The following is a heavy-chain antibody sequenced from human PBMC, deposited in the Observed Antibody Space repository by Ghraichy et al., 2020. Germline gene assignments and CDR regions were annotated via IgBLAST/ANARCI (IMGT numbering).Heavy chain of an antibody. CDR1: GGSFSAYY. CDR3: AKWVFAAGTKFHH. D-gene: IGHD6-13*01. Sequence: SENLSLTCAVYGGSFSAYYWTWIRQPPGKGLEWIGEINHSGGTNYNPSLKSRVTISVDTSKNHLSLKMNSVTAADTAVYYCAKWVFAAGTKFHHWGQGTLVTVSS. CDR2: INHSGGT. V-gene: IGHV4-34*01. J-gene: IGHJ1*01.